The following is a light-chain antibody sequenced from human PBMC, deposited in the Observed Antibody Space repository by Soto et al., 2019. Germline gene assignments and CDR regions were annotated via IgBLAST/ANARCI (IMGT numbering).Light chain of an antibody. Sequence: DVRMTQSPSSLSASVGDSLTLTCRASQTVTSYLNWYQQKPGKAPKLLIYAASTLQSGAPSRFSGSGSGTEFTLTIISLQPEDFATYYCQQSYRFPKTFGRGTKVDIK. CDR3: QQSYRFPKT. CDR2: AAS. J-gene: IGKJ1*01. V-gene: IGKV1-39*01. CDR1: QTVTSY.